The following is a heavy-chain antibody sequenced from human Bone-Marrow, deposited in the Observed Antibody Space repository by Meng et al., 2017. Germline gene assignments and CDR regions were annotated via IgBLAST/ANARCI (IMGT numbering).Heavy chain of an antibody. Sequence: SETLSLTCAVYGGSFSGYYWSWIRQPPGTGLEWIGEINPSGSTNYNPSLKSRVTISVDTSKNQFSLKLRSVTAADTAVYYCARARVAVTGYYYYYGMDVWGQGTTVTVSS. J-gene: IGHJ6*02. CDR3: ARARVAVTGYYYYYGMDV. CDR1: GGSFSGYY. CDR2: INPSGST. V-gene: IGHV4-34*01. D-gene: IGHD6-19*01.